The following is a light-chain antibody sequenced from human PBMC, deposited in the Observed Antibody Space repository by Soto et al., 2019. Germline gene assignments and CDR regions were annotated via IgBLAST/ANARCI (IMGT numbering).Light chain of an antibody. Sequence: QSVLTQPPSASGTPGQRVTISCSGSSSNIGSNYVYWYQQLPGTAPKLLICRNNQRPSGVPDRLSGSKSGPSASLAISGLRSEDESDYYCAAWDDSLSGHVVFGGGTKLTVL. J-gene: IGLJ2*01. CDR3: AAWDDSLSGHVV. V-gene: IGLV1-47*01. CDR1: SSNIGSNY. CDR2: RNN.